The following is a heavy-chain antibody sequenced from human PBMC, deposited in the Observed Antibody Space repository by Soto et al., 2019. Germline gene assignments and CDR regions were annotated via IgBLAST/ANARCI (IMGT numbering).Heavy chain of an antibody. CDR1: GFSLSTSGVS. V-gene: IGHV2-5*01. Sequence: SGPTLVKPTQTLTLTCTFSGFSLSTSGVSVGWIRQPPGKALEWLALIYWNDDKRYSPSLKSRLTITKDTSKNQVVLTMTNMDPVDTATYYCAHRRNGYGGPRWFDPWGQGTLVTVSS. D-gene: IGHD4-17*01. J-gene: IGHJ5*02. CDR2: IYWNDDK. CDR3: AHRRNGYGGPRWFDP.